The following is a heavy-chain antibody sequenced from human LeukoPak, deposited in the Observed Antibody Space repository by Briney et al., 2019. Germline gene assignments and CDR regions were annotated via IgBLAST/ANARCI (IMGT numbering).Heavy chain of an antibody. V-gene: IGHV4-59*08. Sequence: ASETLSLTCTVSGGSISSYYWSWIRQPPGKGLEWIGYIYYSGSTNYNPSLKSRVTISVDTSKNQFSLKLSSVTAADTAVYYCARHLVYGDYFPNYYYGMDVWGQGTTVTVSS. CDR2: IYYSGST. CDR3: ARHLVYGDYFPNYYYGMDV. D-gene: IGHD4-17*01. J-gene: IGHJ6*02. CDR1: GGSISSYY.